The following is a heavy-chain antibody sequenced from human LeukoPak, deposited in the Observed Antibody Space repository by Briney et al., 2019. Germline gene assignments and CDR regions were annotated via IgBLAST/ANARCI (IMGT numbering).Heavy chain of an antibody. D-gene: IGHD2-21*01. V-gene: IGHV1-69*01. CDR2: IIPIFGTA. Sequence: SLKVSCKASGGTFSSYAISWVRQAPGQGLEWMGGIIPIFGTANYAQKFQGRVTISADESTSTAYMELSSLRSEDTAVYYCARARYFGGAFDIWGQGTMVTVSS. J-gene: IGHJ3*02. CDR3: ARARYFGGAFDI. CDR1: GGTFSSYA.